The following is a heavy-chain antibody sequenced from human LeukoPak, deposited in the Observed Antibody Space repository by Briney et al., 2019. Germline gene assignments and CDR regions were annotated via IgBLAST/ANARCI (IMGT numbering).Heavy chain of an antibody. Sequence: GGSLRLSCAGYGFTFSTYTLNWVRQAPGKGLEWVSTIDSGSTYIYYADSVKGRFTISRDNSKNTLYLQMNSLRAEDTAVYYCAKGGGYSYGPLDYWGQGTLVTVSS. CDR2: IDSGSTYI. D-gene: IGHD5-18*01. J-gene: IGHJ4*02. CDR1: GFTFSTYT. CDR3: AKGGGYSYGPLDY. V-gene: IGHV3-21*01.